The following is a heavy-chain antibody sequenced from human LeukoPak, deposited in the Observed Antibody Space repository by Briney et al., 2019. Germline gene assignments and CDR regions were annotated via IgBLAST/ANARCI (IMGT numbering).Heavy chain of an antibody. J-gene: IGHJ6*01. Sequence: SETLSLTCTVSGVSISNGIYYWNWIRQPPGKGLEWIGYIHYSGTTYFNTSLKSRVTISVDTSENQFSLKLSSATAADAAVYYGVGDWCSGDACYPPGGLDVWGQGTTVTVSS. CDR2: IHYSGTT. CDR1: GVSISNGIYY. CDR3: VGDWCSGDACYPPGGLDV. V-gene: IGHV4-30-4*01. D-gene: IGHD2-15*01.